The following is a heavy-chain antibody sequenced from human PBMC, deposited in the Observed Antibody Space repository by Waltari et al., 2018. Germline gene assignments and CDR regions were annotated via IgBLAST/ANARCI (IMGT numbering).Heavy chain of an antibody. CDR1: GYSFTSHW. CDR3: ARQEIAAAGPNWFDP. D-gene: IGHD6-13*01. J-gene: IGHJ5*02. Sequence: EVQLVQSGAEVKKPGESLKISCTGSGYSFTSHWLGRVRQMPGKGLAWVGIISPGDSHTRYSPSFQGQVTISADKSISTAYLQWSSLKASDTAMYYCARQEIAAAGPNWFDPWGQGTLVTVSS. CDR2: ISPGDSHT. V-gene: IGHV5-51*01.